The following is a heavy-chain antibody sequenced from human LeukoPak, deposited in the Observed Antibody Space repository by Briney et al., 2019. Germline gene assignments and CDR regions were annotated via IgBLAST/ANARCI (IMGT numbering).Heavy chain of an antibody. J-gene: IGHJ4*02. CDR2: MNPNSGNT. CDR3: ARGLGRTAMVTRGEVRFDY. D-gene: IGHD5-18*01. CDR1: GYTFTSYD. V-gene: IGHV1-8*01. Sequence: GASVKVSCKASGYTFTSYDINWVRHATGQGLEWMGWMNPNSGNTGYAQKFQGRVTMTRNTSISTAYMELSSLRSEDAAVYYCARGLGRTAMVTRGEVRFDYWGQGTLVTVSS.